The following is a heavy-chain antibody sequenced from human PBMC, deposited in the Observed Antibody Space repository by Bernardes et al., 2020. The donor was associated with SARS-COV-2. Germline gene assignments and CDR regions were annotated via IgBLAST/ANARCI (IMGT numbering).Heavy chain of an antibody. CDR2: INPNSGGT. CDR1: GYTFTDHY. CDR3: ARVGSGTYPPDFDY. V-gene: IGHV1-2*02. J-gene: IGHJ4*02. Sequence: ASVKVSCKASGYTFTDHYMSWVRQAPGQGLEWMGWINPNSGGTNYAQKFQGRVTMTCDTSISTAYMDLSRLRSDDTAVYYCARVGSGTYPPDFDYWGQGTLVTVSS. D-gene: IGHD3-3*01.